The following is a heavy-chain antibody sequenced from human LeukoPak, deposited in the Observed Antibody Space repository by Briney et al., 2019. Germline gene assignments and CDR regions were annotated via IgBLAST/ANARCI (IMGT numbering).Heavy chain of an antibody. CDR2: INSDGSTT. CDR3: AHYGDDDSFGAFDI. CDR1: GFTFSSYL. Sequence: GGSLRLSCAASGFTFSSYLMHWVRQAPGKGLVWVSLINSDGSTTRYADSVKGRFTISRDNAKNSLYLQMNSLRDEDTAVYYCAHYGDDDSFGAFDIWGQGTMVTVSS. V-gene: IGHV3-74*01. D-gene: IGHD4-17*01. J-gene: IGHJ3*02.